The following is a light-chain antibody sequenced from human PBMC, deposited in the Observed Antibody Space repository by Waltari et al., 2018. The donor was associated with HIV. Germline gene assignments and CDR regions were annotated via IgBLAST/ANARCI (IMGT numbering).Light chain of an antibody. CDR2: GAY. CDR1: QNINTF. CDR3: LQGYSSPLT. V-gene: IGKV1-39*01. Sequence: DIQMTQSPSALSASVEDRATITCRPSQNINTFLNWYQMKPGKVPRRLIYGAYNLESVVPSTCSATGSGTDFSLTISSLQPEDFATYYCLQGYSSPLTFGPGTKVDIK. J-gene: IGKJ3*01.